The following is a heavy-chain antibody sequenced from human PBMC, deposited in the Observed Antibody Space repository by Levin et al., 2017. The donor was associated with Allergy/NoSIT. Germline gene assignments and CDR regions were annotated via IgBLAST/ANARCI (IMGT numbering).Heavy chain of an antibody. Sequence: GGSLRLSCKGSGYSFTSYWIGWVRQMPGKGLEWMGIIYPGDSDTRYSPSFQGQVTISADKSISTAYLQWSSLKASDTAMYYCARLWFGELLRGRWFDPWGQGTLVTVSS. CDR2: IYPGDSDT. J-gene: IGHJ5*02. CDR3: ARLWFGELLRGRWFDP. D-gene: IGHD3-10*01. V-gene: IGHV5-51*01. CDR1: GYSFTSYW.